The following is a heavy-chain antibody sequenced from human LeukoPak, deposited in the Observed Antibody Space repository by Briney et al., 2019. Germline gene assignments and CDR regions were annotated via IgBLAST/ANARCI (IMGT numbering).Heavy chain of an antibody. D-gene: IGHD2-8*01. CDR2: IYHSGST. CDR1: GYSISSGYH. J-gene: IGHJ1*01. Sequence: PSETLSLTCTVSGYSISSGYHWGWIRQPPGKGLEWIGSIYHSGSTYYNPSLKSRVTISVDTSKNQFSLKLRSVTAADTAVYYCARDRLEDCTNGVCLGYFQHWGQGTLVTVSS. V-gene: IGHV4-38-2*02. CDR3: ARDRLEDCTNGVCLGYFQH.